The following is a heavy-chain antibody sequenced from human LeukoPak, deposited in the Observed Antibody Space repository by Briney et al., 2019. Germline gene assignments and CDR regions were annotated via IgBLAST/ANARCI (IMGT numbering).Heavy chain of an antibody. CDR3: ARAPTTATMIVVVMGAWNYFDY. CDR2: ISGSGSGGST. V-gene: IGHV3-23*01. D-gene: IGHD3-22*01. Sequence: PGGSLRLSCAASGFTFSSSAMSWVRQAPGKGLEWVSNISGSGSGGSTYYADSVKGRFTISRDNAKNSLYLQMNSLRAEDTAVYYCARAPTTATMIVVVMGAWNYFDYWGQGTLVTVSS. CDR1: GFTFSSSA. J-gene: IGHJ4*02.